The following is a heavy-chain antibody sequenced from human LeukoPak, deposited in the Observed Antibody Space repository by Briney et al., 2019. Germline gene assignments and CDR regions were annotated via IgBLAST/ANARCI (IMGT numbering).Heavy chain of an antibody. Sequence: SVKVSCKASGGTFSSYAISWVRQAPGQGPEWMGGIIPIFGTANYAQKFQGRVTITADESTSTAYMELSSLRSEDTAVYYCAGGNYGSGSYYNYYYYGMDVWGKGTTVTVSS. CDR3: AGGNYGSGSYYNYYYYGMDV. CDR2: IIPIFGTA. D-gene: IGHD3-10*01. V-gene: IGHV1-69*13. J-gene: IGHJ6*04. CDR1: GGTFSSYA.